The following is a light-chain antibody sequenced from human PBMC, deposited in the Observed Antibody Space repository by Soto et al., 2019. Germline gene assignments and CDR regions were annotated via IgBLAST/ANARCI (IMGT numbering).Light chain of an antibody. Sequence: QSVLTQPASVSGSPGQSSTISCTGTSSDVGSHNLVSWYQQHPGKAPKLIIYEGSKRPSGVSNRFSGSKSGNTASLTISGLQAEDEADYYCCSYAGSSTFLFGTGTKVTVL. CDR1: SSDVGSHNL. CDR2: EGS. J-gene: IGLJ1*01. V-gene: IGLV2-23*01. CDR3: CSYAGSSTFL.